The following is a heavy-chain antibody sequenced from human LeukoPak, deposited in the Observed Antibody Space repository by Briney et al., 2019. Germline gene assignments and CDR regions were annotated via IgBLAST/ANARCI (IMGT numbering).Heavy chain of an antibody. CDR3: ARTYYYDTSGYLDAFDI. J-gene: IGHJ3*02. CDR2: ISGSGGST. D-gene: IGHD3-22*01. V-gene: IGHV3-23*01. Sequence: PGGSLRLSCAAAGFTFSSYAMSWVRQAPGKGLEWVSAISGSGGSTYYADSVKGRFTISRDNAKSSLYLQMNSLRAEDTAVYYCARTYYYDTSGYLDAFDIWRQGTMVTVSS. CDR1: GFTFSSYA.